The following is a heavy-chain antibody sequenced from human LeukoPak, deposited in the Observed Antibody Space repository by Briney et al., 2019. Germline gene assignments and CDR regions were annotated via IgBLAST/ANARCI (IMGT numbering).Heavy chain of an antibody. Sequence: SETLSLTCTVSGDSISSGDYYWSWIRQPPGKGLEWIGYIYYSGSTYYNPSLKSRVTISVDTSKNQFSLKLSSVTAADTAVYYCAGTLQYGDYARNDYWGQGTLVTVSS. D-gene: IGHD4-17*01. J-gene: IGHJ4*02. CDR1: GDSISSGDYY. V-gene: IGHV4-30-4*02. CDR3: AGTLQYGDYARNDY. CDR2: IYYSGST.